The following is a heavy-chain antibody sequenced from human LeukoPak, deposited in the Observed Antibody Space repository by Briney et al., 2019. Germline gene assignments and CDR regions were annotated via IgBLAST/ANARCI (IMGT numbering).Heavy chain of an antibody. CDR3: ARDLGSEEDSSWYWFDY. D-gene: IGHD6-13*01. V-gene: IGHV3-21*01. CDR1: GFTFSSYS. CDR2: ISSSSYI. J-gene: IGHJ4*02. Sequence: GGSLRLSCAASGFTFSSYSMNWVRQAPGKGLEWVSSISSSSYIYYADSVKGRFTISRDNAKNSLYLQMNSLRAEDTAVYYCARDLGSEEDSSWYWFDYWGQGTLVTVSS.